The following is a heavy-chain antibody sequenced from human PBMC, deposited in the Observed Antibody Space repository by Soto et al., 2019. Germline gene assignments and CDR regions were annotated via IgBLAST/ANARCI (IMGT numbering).Heavy chain of an antibody. J-gene: IGHJ4*02. V-gene: IGHV3-74*01. CDR2: INSDGGTT. CDR3: LAGETNYFDF. CDR1: GLTLSRYW. D-gene: IGHD3-10*01. Sequence: EVQLVESGGGLVQPGGSLRLSCAGSGLTLSRYWMHWVRQGPGKGLVWVSRINSDGGTTTYADSVKGRFTISRDNAQNTVDLQMNSLRAEDTAVYYCLAGETNYFDFWGQGPLVTVSS.